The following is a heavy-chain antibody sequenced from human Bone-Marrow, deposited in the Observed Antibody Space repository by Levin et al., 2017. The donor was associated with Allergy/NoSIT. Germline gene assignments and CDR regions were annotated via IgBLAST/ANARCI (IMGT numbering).Heavy chain of an antibody. CDR2: IYYSGST. CDR3: ARDVGSYSNPYYFDY. V-gene: IGHV4-59*01. Sequence: SETLSLTCTVSGASISDYYWSWIRQPPGKGLEWIGYIYYSGSTNYNPSLKSRVTMSVDTSKSQFSLKVHSVTAADTAVYYCARDVGSYSNPYYFDYWGQGTLVTVSS. CDR1: GASISDYY. J-gene: IGHJ4*02. D-gene: IGHD1-26*01.